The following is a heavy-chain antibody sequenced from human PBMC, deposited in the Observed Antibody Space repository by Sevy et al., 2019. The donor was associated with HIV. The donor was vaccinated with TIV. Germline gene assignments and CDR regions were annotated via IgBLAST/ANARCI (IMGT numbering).Heavy chain of an antibody. D-gene: IGHD2-15*01. Sequence: GGSLRLSCAASGFTFSNAWMSWVRQAPGKGLEWVGRIKSKTDGGTTDYAAPVKGRFTISRDDSKNTLYLQMNSLKTEDTAVYYCTTDETEGSNRESRLTYCSGGSCRPADYWGQGTLVTVSS. J-gene: IGHJ4*02. CDR1: GFTFSNAW. V-gene: IGHV3-15*01. CDR3: TTDETEGSNRESRLTYCSGGSCRPADY. CDR2: IKSKTDGGTT.